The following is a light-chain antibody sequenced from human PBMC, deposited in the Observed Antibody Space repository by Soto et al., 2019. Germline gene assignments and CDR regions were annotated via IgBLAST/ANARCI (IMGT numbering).Light chain of an antibody. CDR1: QGIASS. CDR2: AAS. CDR3: QQFNSYPLT. Sequence: DIHLTQSPSFLSASVGDRVTITCRASQGIASSLAWYQQKAGKAPKLLIYAASTLESGVPSRFSGSGPGTESTLTIRSLHPEDFAIYYCQQFNSYPLTFGGGTKVEIK. J-gene: IGKJ4*01. V-gene: IGKV1-9*01.